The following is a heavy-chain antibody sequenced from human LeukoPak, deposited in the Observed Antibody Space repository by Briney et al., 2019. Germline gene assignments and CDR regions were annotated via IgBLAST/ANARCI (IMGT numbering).Heavy chain of an antibody. D-gene: IGHD6-19*01. CDR1: GFTFSSYT. CDR3: ARGVGFNTGWYYSNY. V-gene: IGHV3-64*02. CDR2: ISGNGGST. J-gene: IGHJ4*02. Sequence: GGSLRLSCEASGFTFSSYTIHWVRQAPGEGLEYVSAISGNGGSTYYADSVKGRFTISRDNSKNTLYLQMGSLRAEDMAVYFCARGVGFNTGWYYSNYWGQGTLVTVSS.